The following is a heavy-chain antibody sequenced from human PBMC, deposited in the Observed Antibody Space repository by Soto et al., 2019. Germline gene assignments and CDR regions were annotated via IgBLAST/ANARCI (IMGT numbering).Heavy chain of an antibody. CDR3: ARGFFGLVLTGPPGPDYYYYYGMDV. Sequence: ASVKVSFKASGYTFTSYAMHWVRQAPGQGLEWMGWINPNSGGTNYAQKFQGWVTMTRDTSISTAYMELSRLRSDDTAVYYCARGFFGLVLTGPPGPDYYYYYGMDVWGQGTTVTVSS. V-gene: IGHV1-2*04. J-gene: IGHJ6*02. CDR1: GYTFTSYA. CDR2: INPNSGGT. D-gene: IGHD1-20*01.